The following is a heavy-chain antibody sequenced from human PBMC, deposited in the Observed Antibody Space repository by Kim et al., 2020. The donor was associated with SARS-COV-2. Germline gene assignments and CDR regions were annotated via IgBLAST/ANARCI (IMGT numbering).Heavy chain of an antibody. Sequence: GGYLRLSCAASGFTFSSYAMSWVRQAPGKGLEWVSAISGSGGSTYYADSVKGRFTISRDNSKNTLYLQMNSLRAEDTAVYYCAKDLSLDYYDSSGYYFDYWGQGTLVTVSS. CDR2: ISGSGGST. CDR1: GFTFSSYA. V-gene: IGHV3-23*01. J-gene: IGHJ4*02. D-gene: IGHD3-22*01. CDR3: AKDLSLDYYDSSGYYFDY.